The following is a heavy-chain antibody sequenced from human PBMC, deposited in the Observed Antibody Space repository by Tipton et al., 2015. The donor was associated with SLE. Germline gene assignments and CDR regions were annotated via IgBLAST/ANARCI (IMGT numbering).Heavy chain of an antibody. V-gene: IGHV3-7*03. CDR3: AKTSGYYYIQH. J-gene: IGHJ1*01. D-gene: IGHD3-22*01. CDR1: GFTFSSYW. CDR2: IKQDGSEK. Sequence: GSLRLSCAASGFTFSSYWMSWVRQAPGKGLEWVANIKQDGSEKYYVDSVKGRFTISRDNSKNTLYLQMNSLRAEDTAVYYCAKTSGYYYIQHWGQGTLVTVSS.